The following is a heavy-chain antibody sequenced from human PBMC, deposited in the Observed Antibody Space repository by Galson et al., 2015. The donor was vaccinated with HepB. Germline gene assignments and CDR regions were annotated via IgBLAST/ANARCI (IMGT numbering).Heavy chain of an antibody. CDR1: GFTFSSYS. J-gene: IGHJ3*02. Sequence: SLRLSCAASGFTFSSYSMNWVRQAPGKGLEWVSSISSSSSYIYYADSVKGRFTISRDNAKDSLYLQMNSLRAEDTAVYYCAKGAGLDIVVVPAALRGAFDIWGQGTMVTVSS. CDR2: ISSSSSYI. CDR3: AKGAGLDIVVVPAALRGAFDI. D-gene: IGHD2-2*01. V-gene: IGHV3-21*04.